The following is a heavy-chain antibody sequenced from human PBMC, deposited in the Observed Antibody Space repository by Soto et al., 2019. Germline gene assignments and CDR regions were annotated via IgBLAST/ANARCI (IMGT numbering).Heavy chain of an antibody. CDR1: GFTFSSYS. D-gene: IGHD3-10*01. CDR2: ISSSSSYI. Sequence: GSLRLSCAASGFTFSSYSMNWVRQAPGKGLEWVSSISSSSSYIYYADSVKGRFTISRDNAKNSLYLQMNSLRAEDTAVYYCARDKITMVRGVGHYYGMDVWGQGTTVTGSS. V-gene: IGHV3-21*01. J-gene: IGHJ6*02. CDR3: ARDKITMVRGVGHYYGMDV.